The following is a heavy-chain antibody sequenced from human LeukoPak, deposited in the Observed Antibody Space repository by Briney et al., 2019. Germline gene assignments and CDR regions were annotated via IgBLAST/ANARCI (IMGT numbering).Heavy chain of an antibody. J-gene: IGHJ6*02. CDR2: IIPIFGTA. D-gene: IGHD6-19*01. CDR1: GGTFSSYA. CDR3: ARYSSGWYLDYYYGMDV. Sequence: SVKVSCKASGGTFSSYAICWVRQAPGQGLEWMGGIIPIFGTANYAQKFQGRVTITADESTSTAYMELSSLRSEDTAVYYCARYSSGWYLDYYYGMDVWGQGTTVTVSS. V-gene: IGHV1-69*13.